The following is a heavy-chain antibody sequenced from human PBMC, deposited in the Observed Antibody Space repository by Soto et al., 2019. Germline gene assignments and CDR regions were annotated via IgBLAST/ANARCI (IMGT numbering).Heavy chain of an antibody. D-gene: IGHD6-13*01. CDR1: GGSISSYY. Sequence: SETLSLTCTVSGGSISSYYWSWIRQPPGKGLEWIGYIYYSGSTNYNPSLKSRVTISVDTSKNQFSLKLSSVTAADTAVYYCARGVAAAGTEWFDPWGQGTLVTV. V-gene: IGHV4-59*01. CDR3: ARGVAAAGTEWFDP. J-gene: IGHJ5*02. CDR2: IYYSGST.